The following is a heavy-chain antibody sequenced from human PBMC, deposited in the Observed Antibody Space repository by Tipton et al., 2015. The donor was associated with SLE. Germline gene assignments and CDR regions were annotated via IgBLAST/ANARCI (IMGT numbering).Heavy chain of an antibody. J-gene: IGHJ2*01. CDR2: ISGSGGST. D-gene: IGHD2-8*01. V-gene: IGHV3-23*01. CDR1: GFTFDDYA. CDR3: AILGGVGYFDL. Sequence: GSLRLSCAASGFTFDDYAMHWVRQAPGKGLEWVSGISGSGGSTYYADSVRGRFTISRDKSKNTLYLQMNSLRAEDTAVYYCAILGGVGYFDLWGRGTLVTVSS.